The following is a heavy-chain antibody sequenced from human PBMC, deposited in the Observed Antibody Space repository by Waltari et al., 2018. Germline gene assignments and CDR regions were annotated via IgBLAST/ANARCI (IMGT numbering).Heavy chain of an antibody. Sequence: QVQLVQSGAEVKKPGASVKVSCKVSGYTLTAFSMHWVRQAPGKGLEWMGGFDPEDGETIYAQKFQGRVTMTEDTSTDTAYMELSSLRSEDTAVYYCATLGWWRPRDDYWGQGTLVTVSS. V-gene: IGHV1-24*01. CDR2: FDPEDGET. J-gene: IGHJ4*02. CDR1: GYTLTAFS. CDR3: ATLGWWRPRDDY. D-gene: IGHD2-15*01.